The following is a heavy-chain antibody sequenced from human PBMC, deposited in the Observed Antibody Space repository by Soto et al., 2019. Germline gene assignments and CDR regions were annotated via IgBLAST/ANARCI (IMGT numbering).Heavy chain of an antibody. D-gene: IGHD5-12*01. V-gene: IGHV1-18*01. CDR2: INPDNGNT. CDR1: GYTFTRSG. J-gene: IGHJ3*02. CDR3: ASYGTYSGYNAFDI. Sequence: ASVKVSCKASGYTFTRSGISWVRQAPGQGLEWLGWINPDNGNTNYAQHLQGRVSLTTDTSTSTAYMDLRSLRSEDTAVYYCASYGTYSGYNAFDIWGQGTMVTVSS.